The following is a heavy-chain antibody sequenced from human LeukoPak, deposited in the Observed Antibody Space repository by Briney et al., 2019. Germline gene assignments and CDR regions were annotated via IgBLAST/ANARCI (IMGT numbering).Heavy chain of an antibody. J-gene: IGHJ3*02. Sequence: GESLKISCKGSGYRFISYWIGWVRQMPGKGLEWMGIIYPGDSDTRYSPSFQGQVTISADKSISTAYLQWSSLKASDTAMYYCARQYYYDSSGQLDIWGQGTMVTVSS. D-gene: IGHD3-22*01. CDR2: IYPGDSDT. V-gene: IGHV5-51*01. CDR3: ARQYYYDSSGQLDI. CDR1: GYRFISYW.